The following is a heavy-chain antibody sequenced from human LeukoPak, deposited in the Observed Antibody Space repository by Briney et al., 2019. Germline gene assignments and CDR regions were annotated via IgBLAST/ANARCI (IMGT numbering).Heavy chain of an antibody. D-gene: IGHD3-16*01. CDR2: ISDDGSSK. Sequence: GGSLRLSCAASGFTFRTYGMHWVRQAPGKGLEWVALISDDGSSKLYADSVKGRFTISRDNFRNTLYLQMKSLRLEDTAVYYCAKGGGRFHLPFDPWGQGTLVSVSS. CDR1: GFTFRTYG. V-gene: IGHV3-30*18. CDR3: AKGGGRFHLPFDP. J-gene: IGHJ5*02.